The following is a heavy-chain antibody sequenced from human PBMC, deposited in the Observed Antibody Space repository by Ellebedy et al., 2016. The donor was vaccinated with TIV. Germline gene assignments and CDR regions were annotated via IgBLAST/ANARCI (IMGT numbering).Heavy chain of an antibody. V-gene: IGHV3-7*01. CDR3: VRVVGITVVGGLIPPSAYYGMDV. Sequence: PGGSLRLSCEASGFTFSDYWMSWVRQAPGKGLEWVANMKQDGSERYYLDSVRGRFSISRDNANDALYLQMNSLRAEDTALYYCVRVVGITVVGGLIPPSAYYGMDVWGQGTTVTVSS. J-gene: IGHJ6*02. D-gene: IGHD3-10*01. CDR2: MKQDGSER. CDR1: GFTFSDYW.